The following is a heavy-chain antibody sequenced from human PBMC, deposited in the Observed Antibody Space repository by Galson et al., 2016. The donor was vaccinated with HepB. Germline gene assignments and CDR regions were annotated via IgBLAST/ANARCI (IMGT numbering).Heavy chain of an antibody. CDR3: ARDFSSYDEYFDL. CDR1: GFAFTNYW. D-gene: IGHD3-3*01. J-gene: IGHJ4*02. V-gene: IGHV3-74*01. CDR2: ISGDGSRV. Sequence: SLRLSCAASGFAFTNYWMNWVRQAPGKGLVWVSRISGDGSRVNYADFVKGRVTLSRDNAKNTLYLQMNSLRAEDTAVYYCARDFSSYDEYFDLWGQGTLVTCSS.